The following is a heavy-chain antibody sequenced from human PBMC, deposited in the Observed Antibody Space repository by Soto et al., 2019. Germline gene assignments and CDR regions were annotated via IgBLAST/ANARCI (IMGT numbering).Heavy chain of an antibody. CDR2: INGGSGKT. Sequence: QVQLVQSGAEVKKPGASVKVSCRASGFTFTLYSMHWVRQAPGQRLEWMGWINGGSGKTKYSQKFQGRVTIARDTSASTAYMEGSSLRSEDTAVYYCARYSGNYQDAFDICGQGTMVTVSS. J-gene: IGHJ3*02. D-gene: IGHD1-26*01. CDR3: ARYSGNYQDAFDI. CDR1: GFTFTLYS. V-gene: IGHV1-3*01.